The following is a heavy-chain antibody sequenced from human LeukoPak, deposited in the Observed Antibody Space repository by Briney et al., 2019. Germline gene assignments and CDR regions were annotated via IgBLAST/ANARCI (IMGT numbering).Heavy chain of an antibody. Sequence: SETLSLTCTVSGGSISSYYWSWIRQPAGKGLEWIGRIYTSGSTNYNPSLNSRVTMSVDTSKNQFSLKLSSVTAADTAVYYCARDHDTMIVVDYYFDYWGQGTLVTVSS. CDR1: GGSISSYY. D-gene: IGHD3-22*01. CDR3: ARDHDTMIVVDYYFDY. J-gene: IGHJ4*02. CDR2: IYTSGST. V-gene: IGHV4-4*07.